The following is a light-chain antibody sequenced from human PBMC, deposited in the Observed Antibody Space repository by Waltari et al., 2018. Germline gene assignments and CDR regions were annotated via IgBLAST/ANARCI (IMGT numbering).Light chain of an antibody. V-gene: IGLV2-14*03. Sequence: HSALTQPASVSGSPGQSITIPCTGTRSDVGAFDFFSWYRQHPDKVPNLIIFDVTERPSGISARFSGSKSGNTASLTISGLQADDEADYYCAAYTSSSNFVFGSGTTVTV. J-gene: IGLJ1*01. CDR3: AAYTSSSNFV. CDR1: RSDVGAFDF. CDR2: DVT.